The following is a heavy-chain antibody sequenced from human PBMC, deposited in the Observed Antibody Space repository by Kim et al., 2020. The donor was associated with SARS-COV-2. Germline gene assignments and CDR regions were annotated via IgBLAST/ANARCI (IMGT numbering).Heavy chain of an antibody. CDR2: IIPIFGTA. CDR3: AREAGGIVASYYYGMDV. V-gene: IGHV1-69*13. D-gene: IGHD3-22*01. Sequence: SVKVSCKASGGTFSSYAISWVRQAPGQGLEWMGGIIPIFGTANYAQKFQGRVTITADESTSTAYMELSSLRSEDTAVYYCAREAGGIVASYYYGMDVWGQGTTVTVSS. CDR1: GGTFSSYA. J-gene: IGHJ6*02.